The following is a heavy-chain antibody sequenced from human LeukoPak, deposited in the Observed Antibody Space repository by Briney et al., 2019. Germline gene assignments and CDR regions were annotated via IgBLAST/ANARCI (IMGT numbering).Heavy chain of an antibody. Sequence: GGSLRLSCAASGFTFSSYAMSWVRQAPGKGLEWVSAISGSGGSTYYADSVKGRFTISRDNAKNSLFLQMNSLRAEDTAVYYCARDGLATSYALDIWGQGTKVTVSS. J-gene: IGHJ3*02. V-gene: IGHV3-23*01. CDR3: ARDGLATSYALDI. CDR2: ISGSGGST. CDR1: GFTFSSYA. D-gene: IGHD2-21*01.